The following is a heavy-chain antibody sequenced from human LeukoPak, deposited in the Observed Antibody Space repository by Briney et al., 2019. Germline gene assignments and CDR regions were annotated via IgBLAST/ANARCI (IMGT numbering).Heavy chain of an antibody. Sequence: SVKLSCKASGGTFSGYTISWVRQAPGQGLEWMGRIIPILGIANYAQKFQGRVTITADKSTSTAYMELSSLRSEDTAVYYCARVGLVGATLIDYWGQGTLVTVSS. CDR3: ARVGLVGATLIDY. J-gene: IGHJ4*02. D-gene: IGHD1-26*01. CDR1: GGTFSGYT. CDR2: IIPILGIA. V-gene: IGHV1-69*02.